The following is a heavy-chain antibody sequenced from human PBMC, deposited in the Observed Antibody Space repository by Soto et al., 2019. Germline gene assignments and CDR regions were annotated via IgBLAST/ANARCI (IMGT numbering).Heavy chain of an antibody. Sequence: ASVKVSCKASGYTFTSYYMHWVRQAPGQGLEWMGIINPSGGSTSYAQKFQGRVTMTRDTSTSTVYMELSSLRSEDTAVYYCARGLEEGYYGSGKGYYYGMDVWGQGTTVTVS. J-gene: IGHJ6*02. CDR3: ARGLEEGYYGSGKGYYYGMDV. CDR1: GYTFTSYY. CDR2: INPSGGST. D-gene: IGHD3-10*01. V-gene: IGHV1-46*01.